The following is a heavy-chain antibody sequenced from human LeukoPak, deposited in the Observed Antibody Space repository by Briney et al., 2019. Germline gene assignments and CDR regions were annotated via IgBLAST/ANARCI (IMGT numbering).Heavy chain of an antibody. D-gene: IGHD6-13*01. Sequence: SETLSLTCTVSGGSISSYYWSWIRQPPGKGLEWIGYIYYSGSTNYNPSLKSRVTISVDTSKNQFSLKLSSVTAADTAVYYCARHSSSWYSNWFDPWGQGTLVTVSS. CDR3: ARHSSSWYSNWFDP. V-gene: IGHV4-59*01. CDR1: GGSISSYY. J-gene: IGHJ5*02. CDR2: IYYSGST.